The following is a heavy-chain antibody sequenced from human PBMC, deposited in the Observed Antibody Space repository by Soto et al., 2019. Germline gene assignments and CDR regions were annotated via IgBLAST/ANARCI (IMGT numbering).Heavy chain of an antibody. CDR1: GYTHTFNTYA. J-gene: IGHJ4*01. CDR2: ISPTGGST. Sequence: EVQLLESGGGLVQPGGSLRLSCAGSGYTHTFNTYAMSWVRQAPGKGLEWVAGISPTGGSTCYADSVKGRFTISRDNSKDTLFLQMSSVRVEDAAVYFCAKVKRRIVPTIGAAFDSWGRATLVTVSS. V-gene: IGHV3-23*01. CDR3: AKVKRRIVPTIGAAFDS. D-gene: IGHD5-12*01.